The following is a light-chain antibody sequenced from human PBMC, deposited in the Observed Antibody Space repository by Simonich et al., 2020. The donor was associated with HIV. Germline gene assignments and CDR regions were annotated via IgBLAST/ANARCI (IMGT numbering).Light chain of an antibody. CDR3: AQSVQLPLT. CDR1: QSLLHGDGKTY. CDR2: EVS. J-gene: IGKJ4*01. Sequence: DIVMTQTPLSLSVTPGQPASISCTPSQSLLHGDGKTYLYWYLQKPGQSPHLVIYEVSNRFSGVPDRFSGSGSGTDFTLKISRVEAEYVGIYYCAQSVQLPLTFGGGTKLEIK. V-gene: IGKV2D-29*02.